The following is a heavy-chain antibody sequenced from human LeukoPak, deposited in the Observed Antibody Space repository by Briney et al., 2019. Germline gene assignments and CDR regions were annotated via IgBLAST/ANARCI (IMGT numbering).Heavy chain of an antibody. Sequence: ASVKVSCKASGGTFSSYAISWVRQAPGQGLEWMGGIIPIFGTANYAQKFQGRVTITADESTSTAYMELSSLRSEDTAVYYCATLYSGSYYANWFDPWGQGTLVTVSS. CDR2: IIPIFGTA. V-gene: IGHV1-69*13. CDR1: GGTFSSYA. J-gene: IGHJ5*02. CDR3: ATLYSGSYYANWFDP. D-gene: IGHD1-26*01.